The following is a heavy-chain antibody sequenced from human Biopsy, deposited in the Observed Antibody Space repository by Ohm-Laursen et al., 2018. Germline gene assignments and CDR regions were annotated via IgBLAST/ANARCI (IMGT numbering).Heavy chain of an antibody. V-gene: IGHV4-59*01. CDR3: ARTARDRCWSGSYKRGLWFDP. CDR2: VYNSGIT. Sequence: SVTLSFTCTGSGVSIISYHWIRLRPSPGKGLVWLVHVYNSGITNANPSLKSRVTISNNTSKNHSSLQANSVTAADTAVYYCARTARDRCWSGSYKRGLWFDPWGQGTLVIVSS. D-gene: IGHD3-3*01. J-gene: IGHJ5*02. CDR1: GVSIISYH.